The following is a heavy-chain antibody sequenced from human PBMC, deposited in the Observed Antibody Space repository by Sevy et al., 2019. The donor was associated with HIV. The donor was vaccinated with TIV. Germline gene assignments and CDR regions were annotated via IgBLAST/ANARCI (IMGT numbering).Heavy chain of an antibody. J-gene: IGHJ3*02. V-gene: IGHV3-9*01. D-gene: IGHD3-22*01. CDR1: GFTIDHYA. CDR2: ISWNSDTI. CDR3: AKGSGYYFHDAFDI. Sequence: GGSLRLSCAASGFTIDHYAMHWVRQAPGKGLEWVSGISWNSDTIDYADSVRGRLTISRDNAKNSLYLQMNSLRADDTALYYCAKGSGYYFHDAFDIRGQGTMVTVSS.